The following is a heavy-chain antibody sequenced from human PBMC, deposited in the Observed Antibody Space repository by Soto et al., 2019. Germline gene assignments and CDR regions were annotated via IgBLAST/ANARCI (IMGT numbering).Heavy chain of an antibody. CDR1: GGSISNHY. CDR3: TRANWYSEY. V-gene: IGHV4-59*11. Sequence: QVQLQESGPGLVKPSETLSLTCTVSGGSISNHYWSWIRQPPGKGLEWIGYIYYNGNTNYNPSLKSRVTMSVDTSKNQLPLKLSSVTAADTAVYYCTRANWYSEYWGQGTLGTVSS. J-gene: IGHJ4*02. CDR2: IYYNGNT. D-gene: IGHD7-27*01.